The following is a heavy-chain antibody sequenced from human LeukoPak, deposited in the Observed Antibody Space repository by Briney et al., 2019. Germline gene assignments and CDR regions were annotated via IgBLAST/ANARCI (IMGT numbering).Heavy chain of an antibody. CDR3: VRFAFTSSLDH. Sequence: GGSLRLSCAASGFTFSTYWMSWVRQAPGKGLEWVANIKQDGSEKYYVDSVKGRFTISKDNAKNSLFLQMNSLRASDTAIYYCVRFAFTSSLDHWGQGTLVTVSS. V-gene: IGHV3-7*03. D-gene: IGHD2-2*01. J-gene: IGHJ5*02. CDR1: GFTFSTYW. CDR2: IKQDGSEK.